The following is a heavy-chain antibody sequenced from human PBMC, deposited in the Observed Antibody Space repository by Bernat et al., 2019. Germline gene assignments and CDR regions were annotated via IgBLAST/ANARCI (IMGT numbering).Heavy chain of an antibody. V-gene: IGHV1-18*01. CDR2: ISAYNGNT. Sequence: QVQLVQSGAEVKKPGASVKVSCKASGYTFTSYGISWVRQAPGQGLEWMGWISAYNGNTNYAQKFQERVTITRDMSTSTAYMELSSLRSEDTAVYYCAAEYPPLYNWNYLAFDIWGQGTMVTVSS. D-gene: IGHD1-7*01. CDR3: AAEYPPLYNWNYLAFDI. CDR1: GYTFTSYG. J-gene: IGHJ3*02.